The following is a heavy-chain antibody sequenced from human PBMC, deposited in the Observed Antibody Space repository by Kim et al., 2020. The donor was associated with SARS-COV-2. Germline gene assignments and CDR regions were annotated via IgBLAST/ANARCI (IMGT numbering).Heavy chain of an antibody. D-gene: IGHD3-10*01. Sequence: GGSLRLSCAASGFTFSNAWMSWVRQAPGKGLEWVGRIKSKTDGGTTDYAAPVKGRFTISRDDSKNTLYLQMNSLKTEDTAVYYCTTDPEVNMVRGVISVQFVDYWGQGTLVTVSS. CDR2: IKSKTDGGTT. CDR3: TTDPEVNMVRGVISVQFVDY. V-gene: IGHV3-15*01. J-gene: IGHJ4*02. CDR1: GFTFSNAW.